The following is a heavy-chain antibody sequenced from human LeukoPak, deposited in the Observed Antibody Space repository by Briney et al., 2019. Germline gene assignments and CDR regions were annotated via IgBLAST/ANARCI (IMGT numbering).Heavy chain of an antibody. D-gene: IGHD5-18*01. CDR2: INWDGGST. CDR1: GFMFDDYT. V-gene: IGHV3-43*01. CDR3: AKGEVDSPMNFYH. Sequence: PGGSLRLSCAASGFMFDDYTMHWVRQAPGKGLEWVSLINWDGGSTYYAGSVKGRFTISRDNSKNSLYLQMNSLRTEDTALYYCAKGEVDSPMNFYHWGQGTLVTVSS. J-gene: IGHJ4*02.